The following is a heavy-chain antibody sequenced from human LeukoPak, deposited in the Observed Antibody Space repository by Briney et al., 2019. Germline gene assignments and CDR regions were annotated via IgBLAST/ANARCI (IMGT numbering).Heavy chain of an antibody. Sequence: GGSLRLSCAASGFTFSSYEMNWVRQTPGKGLEWVSYISSSGSTIYYADSVKGRFTISRDNAKNSLYLQMNSLRAEDTAVYYCARQAFSTYYDFWSGPTNFDYWGQGTLVTVSS. CDR1: GFTFSSYE. V-gene: IGHV3-48*03. J-gene: IGHJ4*02. CDR3: ARQAFSTYYDFWSGPTNFDY. CDR2: ISSSGSTI. D-gene: IGHD3-3*01.